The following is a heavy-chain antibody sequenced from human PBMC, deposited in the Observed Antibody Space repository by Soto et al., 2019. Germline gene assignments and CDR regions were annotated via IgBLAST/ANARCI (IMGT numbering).Heavy chain of an antibody. D-gene: IGHD5-12*01. V-gene: IGHV3-53*01. J-gene: IGHJ6*02. CDR2: IYSGGNT. CDR3: ARIPRRDGYNLYGMDV. CDR1: GFTVSSTY. Sequence: GGSLRLSCAASGFTVSSTYMSWVRQAPGKGLEWVSVIYSGGNTYYGDSVKGRFSISRDNSKNTLYLQMNSLRAEDTAVYYCARIPRRDGYNLYGMDVWGQGTTVTVSS.